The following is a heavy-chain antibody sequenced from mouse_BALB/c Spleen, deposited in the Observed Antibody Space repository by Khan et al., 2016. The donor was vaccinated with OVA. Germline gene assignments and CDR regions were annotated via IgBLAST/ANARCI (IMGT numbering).Heavy chain of an antibody. Sequence: QVQLKQSGPGLVAPSQSLSITCTVSGFSLTDYGVSWIRQPPGKGLEWLGVIWGGGSTYYNSALKSRLSISKDNSESQVFLKMNSLQTDDTAIYYCAKGVWSYYFTFDYWGQGTSVTVSS. CDR1: GFSLTDYG. CDR3: AKGVWSYYFTFDY. CDR2: IWGGGST. V-gene: IGHV2-6-5*01. D-gene: IGHD2-10*02. J-gene: IGHJ4*01.